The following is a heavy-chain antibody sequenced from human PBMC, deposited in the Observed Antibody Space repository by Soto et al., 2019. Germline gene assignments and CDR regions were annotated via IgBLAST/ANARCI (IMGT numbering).Heavy chain of an antibody. D-gene: IGHD3-10*01. CDR2: IFTRDSET. CDR1: GHLFNKHG. J-gene: IGHJ5*02. V-gene: IGHV5-51*01. Sequence: VESLTISCEVPGHLFNKHGIVWVRQTPGKGLEWMGLIFTRDSETKTSPSFQGHVSFSVDNSINTVYLQWTSLKTTDTGIYFCARGYFDSGHGYDLWGQGTLVTVSS. CDR3: ARGYFDSGHGYDL.